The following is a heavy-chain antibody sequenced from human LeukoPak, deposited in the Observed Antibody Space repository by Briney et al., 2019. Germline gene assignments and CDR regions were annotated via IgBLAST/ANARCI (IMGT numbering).Heavy chain of an antibody. D-gene: IGHD2-2*01. CDR1: GGSFSGYY. V-gene: IGHV4-34*01. CDR2: INHSGST. CDR3: ARGVSIVVVPAASSRNWFDP. Sequence: SETLSLTCAVYGGSFSGYYWSWIRQPPGKGLEWIGEINHSGSTNYNPSLKSRVTISVDTSKNQFSLKLSSVTAADTAVYYCARGVSIVVVPAASSRNWFDPWGQGTLVTVSS. J-gene: IGHJ5*02.